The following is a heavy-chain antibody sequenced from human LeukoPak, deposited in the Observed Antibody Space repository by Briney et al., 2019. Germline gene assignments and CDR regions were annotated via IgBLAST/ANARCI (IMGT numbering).Heavy chain of an antibody. D-gene: IGHD3-22*01. CDR2: IYTSGST. V-gene: IGHV4-4*07. Sequence: PSETLSLTCTVSGGSLSSYYWSWIRQPAGKGLEWIGRIYTSGSTNYNPSLKSRVTMSVDTSKNQFSLKLSSVTAADTAVYYCAREVYDSSGYYLDYWGQGTLVTVSS. J-gene: IGHJ4*02. CDR1: GGSLSSYY. CDR3: AREVYDSSGYYLDY.